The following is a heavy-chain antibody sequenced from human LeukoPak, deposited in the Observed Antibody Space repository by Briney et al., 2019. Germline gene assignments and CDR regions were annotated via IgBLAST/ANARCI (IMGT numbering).Heavy chain of an antibody. D-gene: IGHD5-12*01. CDR3: ARAVGDYGYGRYFDH. CDR1: GGSITNYY. J-gene: IGHJ4*02. V-gene: IGHV4-59*01. Sequence: SETLSLTCTVSGGSITNYYWSWIRQPPGKGLEWIGNVYNTGRTNYNPSLESRVTISVDTSKNQFSLRLNSVTAADTAVYYCARAVGDYGYGRYFDHWGQGTLVTVSS. CDR2: VYNTGRT.